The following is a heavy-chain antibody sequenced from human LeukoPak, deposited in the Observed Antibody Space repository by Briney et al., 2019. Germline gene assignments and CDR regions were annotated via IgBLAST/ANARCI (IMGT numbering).Heavy chain of an antibody. D-gene: IGHD4-23*01. Sequence: ASVKVSCKASGYTFTGYYMHWVRQAPGQGLEWMGWISPNSGGTNYAQKFQGRVTMTRDTSISTAYMELSRLRSDDTAVYYCARDTVGGRYAFDIWGQGTMVTVSS. CDR1: GYTFTGYY. V-gene: IGHV1-2*02. J-gene: IGHJ3*02. CDR3: ARDTVGGRYAFDI. CDR2: ISPNSGGT.